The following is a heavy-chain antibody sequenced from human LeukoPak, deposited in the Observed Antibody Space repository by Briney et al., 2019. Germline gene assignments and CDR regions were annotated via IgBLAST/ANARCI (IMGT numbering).Heavy chain of an antibody. Sequence: GGSLRLSCAASEFTFSSYWMSWVRQAPGKGLEWVANIKQDGSEKYYVDSVKGRFTISRGNAKNSLYLQMNSLRAEDTAVYYCARSRRDGYISSNWFDPWGQGTLVTVSS. CDR2: IKQDGSEK. CDR3: ARSRRDGYISSNWFDP. D-gene: IGHD5-24*01. CDR1: EFTFSSYW. J-gene: IGHJ5*02. V-gene: IGHV3-7*01.